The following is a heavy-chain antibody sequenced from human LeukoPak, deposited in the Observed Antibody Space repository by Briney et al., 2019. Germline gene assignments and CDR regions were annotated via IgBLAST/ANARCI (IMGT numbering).Heavy chain of an antibody. CDR1: GFTFSCYA. J-gene: IGHJ4*02. V-gene: IGHV3-23*01. CDR2: ISGSGGST. CDR3: AKGGGTTASSVLIDY. D-gene: IGHD1-1*01. Sequence: GGSLRLSCAASGFTFSCYAMSGLRQAPGKGLAWVSAISGSGGSTYYADSVKGRFTISRDNSKNTLYLQMNSLRAEDTAVYYCAKGGGTTASSVLIDYWGQGTLVTVSS.